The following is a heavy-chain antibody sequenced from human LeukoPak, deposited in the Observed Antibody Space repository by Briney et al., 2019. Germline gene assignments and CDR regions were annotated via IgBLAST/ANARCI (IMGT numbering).Heavy chain of an antibody. CDR1: GGSFSGYY. CDR2: IYYSGST. Sequence: SETLSLTCAVYGGSFSGYYWSWIRQPPGKGLEWIGYIYYSGSTYYNPSLKSRVTISVDTSKNQFSLKLSSVTAADTAVYYCARDPGAYCGGDCADAFDIWGQGTMVTVSS. D-gene: IGHD2-21*02. CDR3: ARDPGAYCGGDCADAFDI. J-gene: IGHJ3*02. V-gene: IGHV4-30-4*08.